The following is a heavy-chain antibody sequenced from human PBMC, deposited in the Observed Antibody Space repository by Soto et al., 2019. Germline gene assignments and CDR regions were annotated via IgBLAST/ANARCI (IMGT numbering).Heavy chain of an antibody. Sequence: QVQVEQSGAEVKTPGASVKVSCKTSGYTFTGHHIHWVRQAPGQGLEWMGWINPISGGTKYREKFQGRVSITRDKSSSTAYMELSSLTSDDSAVYYCAKDGRHCSGGSCPQGHWGQGTLVTVSS. CDR1: GYTFTGHH. D-gene: IGHD2-15*01. CDR2: INPISGGT. V-gene: IGHV1-2*02. J-gene: IGHJ4*02. CDR3: AKDGRHCSGGSCPQGH.